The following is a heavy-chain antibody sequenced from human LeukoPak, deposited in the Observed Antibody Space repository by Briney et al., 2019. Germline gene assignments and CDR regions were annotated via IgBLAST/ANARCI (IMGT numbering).Heavy chain of an antibody. J-gene: IGHJ4*02. Sequence: ASVKVFCKASGYTFTSYSISWVRQALGQGLEWMGWISAYNGNTIYAQKVKGRVTMTTDTSTSTAYMELRSLKSDDTAVYYCARASYCSGGSCYSGYWGQGTLVTVSS. D-gene: IGHD2-15*01. CDR2: ISAYNGNT. V-gene: IGHV1-18*01. CDR1: GYTFTSYS. CDR3: ARASYCSGGSCYSGY.